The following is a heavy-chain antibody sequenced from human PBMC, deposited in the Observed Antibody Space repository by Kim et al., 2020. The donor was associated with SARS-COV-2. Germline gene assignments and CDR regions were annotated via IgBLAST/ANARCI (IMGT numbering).Heavy chain of an antibody. CDR3: AKDRGSGSYAAGY. Sequence: GGSLRLSCAASGFTFSSYGMHWVRQAPGKGLEWVAVISYDGSNKYYADSVKGRFTISRDNSKNTLYLQMNSLGAEDTAVYYCAKDRGSGSYAAGYWGQGTLVTVSS. V-gene: IGHV3-30*18. J-gene: IGHJ4*02. CDR1: GFTFSSYG. CDR2: ISYDGSNK. D-gene: IGHD3-10*01.